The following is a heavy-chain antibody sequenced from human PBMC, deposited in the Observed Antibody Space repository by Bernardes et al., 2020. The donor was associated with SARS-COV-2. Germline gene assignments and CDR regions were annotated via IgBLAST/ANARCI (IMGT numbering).Heavy chain of an antibody. V-gene: IGHV4-34*01. CDR2: INHRGST. CDR3: ARGPFTTIWFDP. J-gene: IGHJ5*02. CDR1: GGSFSGYY. D-gene: IGHD3-22*01. Sequence: SETLSLTCAVYGGSFSGYYWSWIRQPPGKGLEWIGEINHRGSTNYNPSLKSRVTISVDTSKNHFSLKLSTVTAADTAVYYCARGPFTTIWFDPWGQGTL.